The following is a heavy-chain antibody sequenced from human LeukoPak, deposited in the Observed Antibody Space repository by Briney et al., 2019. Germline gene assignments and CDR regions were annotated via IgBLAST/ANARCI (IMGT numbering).Heavy chain of an antibody. CDR3: ARDPPEDEWNSLDF. J-gene: IGHJ4*02. CDR1: GGSVNGYY. CDR2: IHYSGLT. Sequence: PSETLSLTCTVAGGSVNGYYWNWIRQAPGNGLEWIGFIHYSGLTVYSPSLQSRVSMSVDTSRNQFSLDLSSVTAADTALYYCARDPPEDEWNSLDFWGQGILVTVSS. V-gene: IGHV4-59*02. D-gene: IGHD1-7*01.